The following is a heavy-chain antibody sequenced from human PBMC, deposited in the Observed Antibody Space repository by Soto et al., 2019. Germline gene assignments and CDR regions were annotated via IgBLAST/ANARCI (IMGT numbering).Heavy chain of an antibody. CDR1: GFSFSTYA. J-gene: IGHJ4*02. CDR3: ATGRALDY. Sequence: GGSLRLSCAASGFSFSTYAMAWVRQAPGKGLEWVSTVSGPGGNVYQPDYVKGRFTISRDNAKNSLYLQMDSLRAEDTAVYYCATGRALDYWGQGTLVTVSS. CDR2: VSGPGGNV. V-gene: IGHV3-23*01.